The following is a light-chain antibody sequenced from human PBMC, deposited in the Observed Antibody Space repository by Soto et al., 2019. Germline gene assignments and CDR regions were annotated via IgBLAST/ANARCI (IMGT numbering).Light chain of an antibody. CDR3: QLHGSSWT. J-gene: IGKJ1*01. CDR2: GAS. Sequence: EIVWTQSPATLSLSPGERATLSCRASQTVSSNYLAWYQQKPGQAPRLLIYGASSRATGIPDRFSGSGSGTDFTLTISRLEPEDFAVYYCQLHGSSWTFGQGTKVDIK. V-gene: IGKV3-20*01. CDR1: QTVSSNY.